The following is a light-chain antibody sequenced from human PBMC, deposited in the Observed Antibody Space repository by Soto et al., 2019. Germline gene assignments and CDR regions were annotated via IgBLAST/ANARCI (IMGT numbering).Light chain of an antibody. Sequence: DIQMTQSPSSVSASVGDRVTITCRASQTLNNYLTWFQQNPGKAPKVLIYAASTLQSGVSSRFSGSGSGAEFTLTISSLQPEDFATYYCQQSFSPLLTFGGGTRWIS. J-gene: IGKJ4*01. CDR2: AAS. CDR3: QQSFSPLLT. V-gene: IGKV1-39*01. CDR1: QTLNNY.